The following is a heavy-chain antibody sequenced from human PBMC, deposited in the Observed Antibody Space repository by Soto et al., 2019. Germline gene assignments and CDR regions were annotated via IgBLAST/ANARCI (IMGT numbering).Heavy chain of an antibody. D-gene: IGHD3-10*01. CDR3: AKDPKGWFGESKPENNWFDP. CDR1: GFTFSSYA. J-gene: IGHJ5*02. Sequence: HPGGSLRLSCAASGFTFSSYAMSWVRQAPGKGLEWGSAISGSGGSTYYADSVKGRFTIARDNSKNTLYLQMNSLRAEDRAVYYCAKDPKGWFGESKPENNWFDPWGQGTLVNVSS. V-gene: IGHV3-23*01. CDR2: ISGSGGST.